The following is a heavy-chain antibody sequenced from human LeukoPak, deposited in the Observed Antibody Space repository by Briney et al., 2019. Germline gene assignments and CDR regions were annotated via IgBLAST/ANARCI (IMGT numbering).Heavy chain of an antibody. CDR1: GFTVSRNY. D-gene: IGHD2-21*01. V-gene: IGHV3-53*01. CDR2: IYSGGNT. CDR3: ARGDGGDWTKYYFDD. J-gene: IGHJ4*02. Sequence: PGGSLRLSCAASGFTVSRNYMNWVRQAPGKGLEWVSVIYSGGNTYYADSVKGRFTISRDNSKNTLYLQVNSLRAEDTAVYYCARGDGGDWTKYYFDDWGQGTLVTVSS.